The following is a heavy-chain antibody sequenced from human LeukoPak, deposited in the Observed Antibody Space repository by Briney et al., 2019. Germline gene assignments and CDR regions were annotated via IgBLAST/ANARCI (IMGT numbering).Heavy chain of an antibody. V-gene: IGHV1-18*01. CDR3: ARSGSHNYYYYGMDV. CDR2: ISAYNGNT. Sequence: ASVKVSCKASGYTFTNYGISWVRQAPGQGLEWMGWISAYNGNTKYAQKFQSRVTMTTDTSTNTVNMELRSLRSDDTAVFYCARSGSHNYYYYGMDVGGQGTTVIVPS. J-gene: IGHJ6*02. D-gene: IGHD1-26*01. CDR1: GYTFTNYG.